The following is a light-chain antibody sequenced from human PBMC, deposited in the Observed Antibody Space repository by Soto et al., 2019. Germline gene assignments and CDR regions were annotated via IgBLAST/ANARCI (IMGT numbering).Light chain of an antibody. CDR2: AAS. CDR1: QNIDNY. V-gene: IGKV1-39*01. J-gene: IGKJ5*01. CDR3: QQSYSIPIT. Sequence: DIQMTQSPSSLSASEGDRVTITCRASQNIDNYLNWFQQKPGKAPKLLIFAASSLQSGVPSRFGGSGSGTDFTFTISSLQPEDFATYYCQQSYSIPITFGQGTRLDIK.